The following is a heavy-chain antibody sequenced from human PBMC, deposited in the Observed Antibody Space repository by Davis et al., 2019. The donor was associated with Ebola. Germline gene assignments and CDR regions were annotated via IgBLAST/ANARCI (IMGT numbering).Heavy chain of an antibody. V-gene: IGHV1-2*04. J-gene: IGHJ4*02. CDR2: INPNSGGT. Sequence: ASVKVSCKASGYTFPDYYMHWVRQAPGQGLEWMGWINPNSGGTNYAQKFQGWVTMTRDTSISTAYMELSRLKSDDTAVYYRARAQLKGVTNFDFWGQGTLVTVSS. CDR1: GYTFPDYY. CDR3: ARAQLKGVTNFDF. D-gene: IGHD3-10*01.